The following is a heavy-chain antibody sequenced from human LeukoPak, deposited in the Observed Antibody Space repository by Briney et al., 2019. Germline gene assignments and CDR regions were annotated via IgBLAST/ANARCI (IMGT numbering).Heavy chain of an antibody. J-gene: IGHJ4*02. V-gene: IGHV4-59*01. CDR1: GGSTSSYY. CDR3: ARDSRSGWYGNYFDY. Sequence: PSETLSLTCTVSGGSTSSYYWSWIRQPPGKGLEWIGYIYYSGSTNYNPSLKSRVTISVDTSKNQFSLKLSSVTAADTAVYYCARDSRSGWYGNYFDYWGQGTLVTVSS. CDR2: IYYSGST. D-gene: IGHD6-19*01.